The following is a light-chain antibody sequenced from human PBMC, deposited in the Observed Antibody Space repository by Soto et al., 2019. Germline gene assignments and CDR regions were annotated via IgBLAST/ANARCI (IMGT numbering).Light chain of an antibody. J-gene: IGKJ5*01. CDR1: QSVSSN. CDR3: QQYNNWLLIT. CDR2: GAS. V-gene: IGKV3-15*01. Sequence: EIVMTQSPATLSVSPGARDTLSCRASQSVSSNFAWYQQKPGQAPRLLIYGASTRATGIPARFSGSGSGTEFTLTISSLQSEDFAVYYCQQYNNWLLITFGQGTRLEI.